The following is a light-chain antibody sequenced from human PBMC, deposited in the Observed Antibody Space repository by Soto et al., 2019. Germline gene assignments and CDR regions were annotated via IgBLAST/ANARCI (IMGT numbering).Light chain of an antibody. Sequence: SVLTQPPSVSGSPGQSATISCTGTSSDVGSYNRVSWYQQPPGTAPKLMIYEVSNRPSGVPDRFSGSKSGNTASLTISGLQAEDEADYYCSSYTSSSTYVFGT. J-gene: IGLJ1*01. CDR3: SSYTSSSTYV. V-gene: IGLV2-18*02. CDR2: EVS. CDR1: SSDVGSYNR.